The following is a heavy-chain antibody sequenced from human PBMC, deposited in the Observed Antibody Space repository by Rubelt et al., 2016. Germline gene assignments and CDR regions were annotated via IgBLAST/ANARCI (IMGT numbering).Heavy chain of an antibody. J-gene: IGHJ4*02. CDR2: IDQDGSST. CDR1: GFTFSNYW. Sequence: DEYGGGVVQPGGSLRLSCAASGFTFSNYWMHWVRQAPGKGLAWVARIDQDGSSTWFADSVKARFTISRDNVKNTVYLQMSSLRAEDTAVYFCARGAWSSGWSADYWGQGSLVTVSS. D-gene: IGHD6-19*01. V-gene: IGHV3-74*02. CDR3: ARGAWSSGWSADY.